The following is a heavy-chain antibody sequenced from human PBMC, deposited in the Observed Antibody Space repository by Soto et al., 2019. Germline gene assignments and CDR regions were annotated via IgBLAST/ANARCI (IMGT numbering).Heavy chain of an antibody. Sequence: TSETLSLTCTVSGGSISSSSYYWGWIRQPPGKGLEWIGSIYYSGSTYYNPSLKSRVTISVDTSKNQFSLKLSSVTAADTAVYYCARHTRPETRYYGSGSYFKREILPPPAFQHWGQGTLVTVPS. CDR2: IYYSGST. CDR3: ARHTRPETRYYGSGSYFKREILPPPAFQH. D-gene: IGHD3-10*01. J-gene: IGHJ1*01. V-gene: IGHV4-39*01. CDR1: GGSISSSSYY.